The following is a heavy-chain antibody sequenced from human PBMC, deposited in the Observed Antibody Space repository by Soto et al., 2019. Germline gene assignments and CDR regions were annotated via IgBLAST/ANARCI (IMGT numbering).Heavy chain of an antibody. CDR1: GGSISSGDYY. Sequence: SETLSLTCTVSGGSISSGDYYWSWIRQPPGKGLEWIGYIYYSGSTYYNPSLKSRVTISVDTSKNQFSLKLSSVTAADTAVYYCARAVEGFVVYSSSSFGMDVWGQGTTVT. V-gene: IGHV4-30-4*01. D-gene: IGHD6-6*01. CDR3: ARAVEGFVVYSSSSFGMDV. CDR2: IYYSGST. J-gene: IGHJ6*02.